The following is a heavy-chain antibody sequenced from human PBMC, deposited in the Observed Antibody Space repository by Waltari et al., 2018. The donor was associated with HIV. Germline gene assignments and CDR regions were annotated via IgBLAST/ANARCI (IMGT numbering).Heavy chain of an antibody. V-gene: IGHV4-61*02. CDR1: GGSIRGGGYC. Sequence: QVQLQEAGPGLVKPSQPLSRTCTVPGGSIRGGGYCWSWVRQPAGKGLEWIGRSHAGGTTNYNPSLRSRVTISVDASKNQFSLKLTSVTAADTAVYFCARGPTAMVTFDSWGQGTLVTVSS. CDR3: ARGPTAMVTFDS. J-gene: IGHJ4*02. CDR2: SHAGGTT. D-gene: IGHD5-18*01.